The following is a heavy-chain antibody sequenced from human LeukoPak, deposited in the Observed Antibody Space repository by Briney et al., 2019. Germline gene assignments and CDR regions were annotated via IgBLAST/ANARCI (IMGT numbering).Heavy chain of an antibody. V-gene: IGHV3-66*01. CDR3: ARVGAATMSYHYFDY. Sequence: GGSLRLSCAASGFTVSSDYMTWVCQAPGKGLEWVSVIYSGGSTYYADSVKGRFTISRDNAKNSLYLQMNSLRDEDTAVYSCARVGAATMSYHYFDYWGQGTLVTVSS. CDR1: GFTVSSDY. J-gene: IGHJ4*02. D-gene: IGHD5-12*01. CDR2: IYSGGST.